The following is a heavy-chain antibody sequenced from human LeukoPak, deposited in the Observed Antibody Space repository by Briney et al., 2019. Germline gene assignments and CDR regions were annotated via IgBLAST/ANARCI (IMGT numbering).Heavy chain of an antibody. J-gene: IGHJ4*02. Sequence: PSETLSLTCAVYGGSLSGYYWSWIRQPPGKGLEWIGEINHSGSTNYNPSLKSRVTISVDTSKNQFSLKLSSVTAADTAVYYCAALSFEKYYFDYWGQGTLVTVSS. CDR3: AALSFEKYYFDY. CDR1: GGSLSGYY. V-gene: IGHV4-34*01. D-gene: IGHD3-3*02. CDR2: INHSGST.